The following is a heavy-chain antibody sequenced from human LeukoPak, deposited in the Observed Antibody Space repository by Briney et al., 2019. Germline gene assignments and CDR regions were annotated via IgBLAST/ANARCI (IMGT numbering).Heavy chain of an antibody. V-gene: IGHV1-69*13. CDR2: IIPLLGTS. Sequence: SVKVSCKASGGTFSSYAISWVRQAPGQGLEWMGGIIPLLGTSKYAHKFQGRITITAVESTRTVYMELRSLRSEDTAVYYCARGVLPSSIKYFQHWGQGTLVTVSS. CDR3: ARGVLPSSIKYFQH. CDR1: GGTFSSYA. D-gene: IGHD2-2*01. J-gene: IGHJ1*01.